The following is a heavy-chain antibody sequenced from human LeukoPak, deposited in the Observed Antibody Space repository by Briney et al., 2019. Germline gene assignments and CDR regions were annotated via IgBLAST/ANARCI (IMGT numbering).Heavy chain of an antibody. D-gene: IGHD3-10*01. J-gene: IGHJ3*02. CDR2: ISSSGTTI. CDR1: GFAFSSYE. CDR3: ARDEIRSGAFDI. Sequence: GGSLGLSCAASGFAFSSYEMNWVRQAPGKGLEWVSYISSSGTTIYDADSVKGRFTISRDNAKNSLYLQMNSLRAEDTAVYYCARDEIRSGAFDIWGRGTMVTVSS. V-gene: IGHV3-48*03.